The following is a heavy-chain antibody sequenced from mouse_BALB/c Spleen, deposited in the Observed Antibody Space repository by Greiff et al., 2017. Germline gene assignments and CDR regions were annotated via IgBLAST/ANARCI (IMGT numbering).Heavy chain of an antibody. CDR2: ISYSGST. Sequence: EVQRVESGPGLVKPSQSLSLTCTVTGYSITSDYAWNWIRQFPGNKLEWMGYISYSGSTSYNPSLKSRISITRDTSKNQFFLQLNSVTTEDTATYYCASGDGYPSYAMDYWGQGTSVTVSS. V-gene: IGHV3-2*02. D-gene: IGHD2-3*01. CDR3: ASGDGYPSYAMDY. CDR1: GYSITSDYA. J-gene: IGHJ4*01.